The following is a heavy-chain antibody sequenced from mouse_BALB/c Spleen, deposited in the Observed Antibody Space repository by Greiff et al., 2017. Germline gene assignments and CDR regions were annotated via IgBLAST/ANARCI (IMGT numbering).Heavy chain of an antibody. CDR2: IDPANGNT. V-gene: IGHV14-3*02. CDR1: GFNIKDTY. J-gene: IGHJ4*01. D-gene: IGHD2-3*01. Sequence: EVKLQESGAELVKPGASVKLSCTASGFNIKDTYMHWVKQRPEQGLEWIGRIDPANGNTKYDPKFQGKATITADTSSNTAYLQLSSLTSEDTAVYYCARFDLDGYCPMDSWGQGTSVTVSA. CDR3: ARFDLDGYCPMDS.